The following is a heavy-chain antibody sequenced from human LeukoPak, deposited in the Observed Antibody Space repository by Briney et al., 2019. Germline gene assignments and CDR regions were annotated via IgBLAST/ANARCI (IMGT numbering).Heavy chain of an antibody. CDR1: GFIFSGSA. CDR2: IRSKANSYAT. D-gene: IGHD5-12*01. CDR3: TRTGVTTIPGTFDY. J-gene: IGHJ4*02. V-gene: IGHV3-73*01. Sequence: HLGGSLRLSCAASGFIFSGSAMHWVRQASGKGLEWVGRIRSKANSYATAYAASVKGRFTISRDDSKNTTYLQMNSLKIEDTAVYYCTRTGVTTIPGTFDYWGQGTLVTVSS.